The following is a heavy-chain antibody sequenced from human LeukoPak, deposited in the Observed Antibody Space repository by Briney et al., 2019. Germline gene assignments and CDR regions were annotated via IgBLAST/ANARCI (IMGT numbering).Heavy chain of an antibody. Sequence: SETLSLTCAVYGESFSGYYWSWIRQPPGKGLEWIGEISHSGSTNYSPSLKSRVTISVDTSKNQFSLKLSSVTAADTAVYYCARDYCSSTSCSNWFDPWGRGTLVTVSS. CDR2: ISHSGST. CDR1: GESFSGYY. D-gene: IGHD2-2*01. J-gene: IGHJ5*02. CDR3: ARDYCSSTSCSNWFDP. V-gene: IGHV4-34*01.